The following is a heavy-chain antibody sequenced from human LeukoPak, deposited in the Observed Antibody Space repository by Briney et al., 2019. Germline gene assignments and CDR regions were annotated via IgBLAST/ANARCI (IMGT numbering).Heavy chain of an antibody. Sequence: SETLSLTCAVYGGSFSGYYWSWIRQPPGKGLEWIGEINHSGSTNYNPPLKSRVTISVDTSKNQFSLKLSSVTAADTAVYYCARGEWLLSLWGQGTLVTVSS. D-gene: IGHD3-3*01. CDR3: ARGEWLLSL. J-gene: IGHJ4*02. CDR2: INHSGST. CDR1: GGSFSGYY. V-gene: IGHV4-34*01.